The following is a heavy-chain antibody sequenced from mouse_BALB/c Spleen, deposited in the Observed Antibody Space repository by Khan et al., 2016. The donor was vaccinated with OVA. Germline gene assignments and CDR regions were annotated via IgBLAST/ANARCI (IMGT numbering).Heavy chain of an antibody. D-gene: IGHD1-1*01. J-gene: IGHJ4*01. CDR1: GHTFTKYG. Sequence: QIQLVQSGPELKKPGETVKISCKASGHTFTKYGMNWVKQAPGKGLKWMGWINTYTGQPTYADDFNGRFAFSLETSASTAYLQINNLKNEDTVMYLCARPPYVSYVLGKWGQGTSVTVSS. CDR3: ARPPYVSYVLGK. CDR2: INTYTGQP. V-gene: IGHV9-3-1*01.